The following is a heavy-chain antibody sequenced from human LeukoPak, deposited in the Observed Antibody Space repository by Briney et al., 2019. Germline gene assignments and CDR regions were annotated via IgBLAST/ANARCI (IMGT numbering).Heavy chain of an antibody. CDR3: AREFGMTKPLSAFDI. Sequence: GGSLRLSCAASGFTFSSYGMHWVRKAPGKGLERVAIISYDGSNEYYADSVKGRFTISRDNSKNTLYLQMNSLRAEDTAVYYCAREFGMTKPLSAFDIWGQGTMVTVSS. V-gene: IGHV3-30*03. D-gene: IGHD3-10*01. CDR2: ISYDGSNE. CDR1: GFTFSSYG. J-gene: IGHJ3*02.